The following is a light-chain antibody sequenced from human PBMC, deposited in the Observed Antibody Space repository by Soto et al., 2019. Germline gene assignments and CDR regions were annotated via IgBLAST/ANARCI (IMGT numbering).Light chain of an antibody. CDR3: QNYNSDTWT. Sequence: DIQITQCPSSLSASVGDRVTITWRASQDIADYLAWYQQKPGQVPNLLIYDASTLPSGVRSRFTGSGSGTDFTLTITGLQPEDFATYYCQNYNSDTWTFGRGNQVDIK. J-gene: IGKJ1*01. CDR1: QDIADY. CDR2: DAS. V-gene: IGKV1-27*01.